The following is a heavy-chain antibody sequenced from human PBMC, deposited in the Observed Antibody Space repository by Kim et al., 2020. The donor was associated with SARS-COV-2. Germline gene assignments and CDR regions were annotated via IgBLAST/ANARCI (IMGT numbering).Heavy chain of an antibody. J-gene: IGHJ4*02. D-gene: IGHD3-10*01. Sequence: SETLSLTCAVYGGSFSGYYWSWIRQPPGKGLELIGEINHSGSTNYNPSLKSRVTISVDTSKNQFSLKLSSVTAADTAVYYCARGGRGLLWFGERWYFDYWGQGTLVTVSS. CDR2: INHSGST. CDR3: ARGGRGLLWFGERWYFDY. V-gene: IGHV4-34*01. CDR1: GGSFSGYY.